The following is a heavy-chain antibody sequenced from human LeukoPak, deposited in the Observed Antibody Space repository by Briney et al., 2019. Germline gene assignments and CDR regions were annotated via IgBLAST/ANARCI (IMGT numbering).Heavy chain of an antibody. CDR3: ARASSSWYRFDY. J-gene: IGHJ4*02. V-gene: IGHV1-24*01. Sequence: ASVKVSCKVSGYTLTELSMHWVRQAPGKGLEWMGGFDPEDGETIYAQKFQGRVTMTRDTSTSTIYMELSSLRSEDTAVYYCARASSSWYRFDYWGQGTLVTVSS. CDR2: FDPEDGET. CDR1: GYTLTELS. D-gene: IGHD6-13*01.